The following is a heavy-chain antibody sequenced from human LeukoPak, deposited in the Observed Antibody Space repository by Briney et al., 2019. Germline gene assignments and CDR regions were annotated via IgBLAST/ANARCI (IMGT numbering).Heavy chain of an antibody. CDR3: ARGKRVVRMVRGVTYYFDY. D-gene: IGHD3-10*01. CDR1: GGTFNSYA. J-gene: IGHJ4*02. CDR2: IIPIFGTA. Sequence: GASVKVSCKASGGTFNSYAISWVRQAPGQGLEWMGGIIPIFGTANYAQKFQGRVTITADESTSTAYMELSSLRSEDTAVYYCARGKRVVRMVRGVTYYFDYWGQGTLVTVSS. V-gene: IGHV1-69*13.